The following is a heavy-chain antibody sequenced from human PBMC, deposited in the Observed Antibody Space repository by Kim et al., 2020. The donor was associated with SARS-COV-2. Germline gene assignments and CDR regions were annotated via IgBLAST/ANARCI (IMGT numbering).Heavy chain of an antibody. CDR1: GGSVSSGSYY. J-gene: IGHJ5*02. D-gene: IGHD2-15*01. Sequence: SETLSLTCTVSGGSVSSGSYYWSWIRQPPGKGLEWIGYIYYSGSTNYNPSLKSRVTISVDTSKNQFSLKLSSVTAADTAVYYCARDLNSGGSPCNWFDPWGQGTLVTVSS. CDR2: IYYSGST. CDR3: ARDLNSGGSPCNWFDP. V-gene: IGHV4-61*01.